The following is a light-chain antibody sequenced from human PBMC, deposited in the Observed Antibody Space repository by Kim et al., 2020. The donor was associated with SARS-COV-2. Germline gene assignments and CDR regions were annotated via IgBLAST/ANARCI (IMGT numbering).Light chain of an antibody. CDR3: QASDSGTWV. Sequence: SYELTQPLSVSVALGQTAIITCGGNNIGTKNVHWYQHQPGQSPVLIIYRDDYRPSGNPHRISGSNSGNTVTLTTNSVQGGDEADYSFQASDSGTWV. CDR2: RDD. J-gene: IGLJ3*02. V-gene: IGLV3-9*01. CDR1: NIGTKN.